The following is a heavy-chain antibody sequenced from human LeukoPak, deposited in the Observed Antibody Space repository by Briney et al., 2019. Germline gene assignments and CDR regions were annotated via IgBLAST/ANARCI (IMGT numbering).Heavy chain of an antibody. CDR3: ARDPIVGAGFDY. Sequence: SETLSLTCTVSGGSISSSSYYWGWIRQPPGKGLEWIGSIYYSGSTYYNPSLKSRVTISVDTSKNQFSLKLSSVTAADTAVYYCARDPIVGAGFDYWGQGTLVTVSS. J-gene: IGHJ4*02. CDR2: IYYSGST. CDR1: GGSISSSSYY. V-gene: IGHV4-39*07. D-gene: IGHD1-26*01.